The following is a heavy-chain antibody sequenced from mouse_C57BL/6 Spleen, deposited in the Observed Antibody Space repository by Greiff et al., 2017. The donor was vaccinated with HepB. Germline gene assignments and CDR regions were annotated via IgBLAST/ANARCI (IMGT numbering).Heavy chain of an antibody. V-gene: IGHV10-1*01. CDR3: VRQGAYYSNYDAMDY. J-gene: IGHJ4*01. Sequence: DVQLVESGGGLVQPKGSLKLSCAASGFSFNTYAMNWVRQAPGKGLEWVARIRSKSNNYATYYADSVKDRFTISRDDSESMLYLQMNNLKTEDTAMYYCVRQGAYYSNYDAMDYWGQGTSVTVSS. CDR1: GFSFNTYA. D-gene: IGHD2-5*01. CDR2: IRSKSNNYAT.